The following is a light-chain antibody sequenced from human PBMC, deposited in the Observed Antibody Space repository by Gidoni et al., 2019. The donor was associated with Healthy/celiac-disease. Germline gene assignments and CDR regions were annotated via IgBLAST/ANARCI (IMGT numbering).Light chain of an antibody. Sequence: QSVLTQPPSASGTPGQRDTIAGSGSSSTIGSNTVNWYQQLPGTAPKLLIYSNNQRPSGVPDRFSGSKSGTSASLAISGRQSEDEADYYCSAWDDSLNGRVFGGGTKLTVL. CDR1: SSTIGSNT. J-gene: IGLJ3*02. CDR2: SNN. CDR3: SAWDDSLNGRV. V-gene: IGLV1-44*01.